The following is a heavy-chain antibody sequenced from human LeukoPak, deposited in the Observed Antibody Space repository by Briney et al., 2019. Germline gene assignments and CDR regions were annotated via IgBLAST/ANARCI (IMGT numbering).Heavy chain of an antibody. CDR2: INPNSGGT. J-gene: IGHJ3*02. CDR1: GYTFTGYY. V-gene: IGHV1-2*04. D-gene: IGHD6-13*01. Sequence: ASVKVSCKASGYTFTGYYMHWVRQAPGQGLEWMGWINPNSGGTNYAQKFQGWVTMTRDTSISTAYMELSRLRSDDTAVYYCARDSVIAAAAGAFDIWGQGTMVTVSS. CDR3: ARDSVIAAAAGAFDI.